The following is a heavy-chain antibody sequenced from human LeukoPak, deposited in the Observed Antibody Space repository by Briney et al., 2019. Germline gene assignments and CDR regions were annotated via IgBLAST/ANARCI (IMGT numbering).Heavy chain of an antibody. CDR1: GFTFSNYW. CDR2: INSDGRST. V-gene: IGHV3-74*01. J-gene: IGHJ4*02. Sequence: PGGSLRLSCAASGFTFSNYWMHWVRQAPGKGLVWVSRINSDGRSTNYADSVKGRFTISRDNAKNTLYLQMNSLRAEDTAVYYCARGRLARSPYFDYWGQGTLVTVSS. CDR3: ARGRLARSPYFDY. D-gene: IGHD6-19*01.